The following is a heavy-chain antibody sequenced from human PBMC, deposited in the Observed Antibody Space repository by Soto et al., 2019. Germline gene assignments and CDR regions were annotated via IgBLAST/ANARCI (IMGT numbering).Heavy chain of an antibody. CDR3: ARGTLRDLGTFDY. CDR1: GGSISSSSYY. Sequence: QSQTLSLTCTVSGGSISSSSYYWGWIRQPPGKGLEWIGSIYYSGSTYYNPSLKSRVTISVDTSKNQFSLKLSSVTAADTAVYYCARGTLRDLGTFDYWGQGTLVTVSS. V-gene: IGHV4-39*07. CDR2: IYYSGST. J-gene: IGHJ4*02. D-gene: IGHD1-26*01.